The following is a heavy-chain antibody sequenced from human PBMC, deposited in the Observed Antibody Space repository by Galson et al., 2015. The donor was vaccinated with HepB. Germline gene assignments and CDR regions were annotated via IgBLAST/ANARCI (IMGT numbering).Heavy chain of an antibody. V-gene: IGHV3-23*01. J-gene: IGHJ4*02. CDR1: GFTFSRYA. CDR3: AKDLGSTRVTFDY. D-gene: IGHD2/OR15-2a*01. CDR2: INDGGSTT. Sequence: SLRLSCAASGFTFSRYAMSWVRQAPGKGLEWVSTINDGGSTTHYADSMRGRFTISRDKSKNTLYLQMNSLRAEDTAVYYCAKDLGSTRVTFDYWGQGTLVTVSS.